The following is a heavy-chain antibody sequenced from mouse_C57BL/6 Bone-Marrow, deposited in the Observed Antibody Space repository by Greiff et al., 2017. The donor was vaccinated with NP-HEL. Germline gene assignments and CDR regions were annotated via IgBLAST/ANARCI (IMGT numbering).Heavy chain of an antibody. D-gene: IGHD1-1*01. Sequence: VQLVESGAELVMPGASVKLSCKASGYTFTSYWMHWVKQRPGQGLEWIGEIDPSDSYTNYNQKFKGKSTLTVDKSSSTAYMQLSSLTSEDSAVYYCARDYYGSSYYAMDYWGQGTSVTVSS. CDR3: ARDYYGSSYYAMDY. V-gene: IGHV1-69*01. J-gene: IGHJ4*01. CDR2: IDPSDSYT. CDR1: GYTFTSYW.